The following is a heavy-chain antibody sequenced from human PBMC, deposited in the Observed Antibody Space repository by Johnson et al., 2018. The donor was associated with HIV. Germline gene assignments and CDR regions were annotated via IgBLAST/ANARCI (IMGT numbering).Heavy chain of an antibody. CDR3: ARDCSYGSNDAFDI. J-gene: IGHJ3*02. D-gene: IGHD5-18*01. CDR1: GFTFSDAW. CDR2: IKQDGSET. Sequence: VQLVESGGGLVQPGGSLRLSCAVSGFTFSDAWMSWVRQGPGKGLEWVASIKQDGSETSYVDSVKGRVIISRDNANNSLFLQMNSLIAEDTAVYYCARDCSYGSNDAFDIWGQGTMVTVSS. V-gene: IGHV3-7*01.